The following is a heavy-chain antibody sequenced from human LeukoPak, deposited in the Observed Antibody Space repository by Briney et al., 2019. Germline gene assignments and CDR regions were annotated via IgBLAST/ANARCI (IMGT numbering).Heavy chain of an antibody. Sequence: PGGSLRLSCAASGFTFSNYGVHWVRQAPGEGLEWVAFIQYDGSNKYYVDSVKGRFTISRDNSKNTLYLQMNSLRAEDTAVYFCAKDGAGYVMDVWGKGTTVTVSS. CDR2: IQYDGSNK. CDR1: GFTFSNYG. V-gene: IGHV3-30*02. J-gene: IGHJ6*04. CDR3: AKDGAGYVMDV. D-gene: IGHD3-9*01.